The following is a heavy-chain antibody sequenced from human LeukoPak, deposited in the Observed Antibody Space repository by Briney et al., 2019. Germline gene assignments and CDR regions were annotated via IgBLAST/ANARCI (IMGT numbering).Heavy chain of an antibody. Sequence: PSETLSLTCTVSGDSISGYDWSWIRQPPGKGLEWIGYIYYSGSTNYNPSLKSRVTISVDTSKNQFSLKLSSVTAADTAVYYCARQGPDAFFDYWGQGTLVTVSS. J-gene: IGHJ4*02. CDR2: IYYSGST. V-gene: IGHV4-59*08. CDR3: ARQGPDAFFDY. CDR1: GDSISGYD.